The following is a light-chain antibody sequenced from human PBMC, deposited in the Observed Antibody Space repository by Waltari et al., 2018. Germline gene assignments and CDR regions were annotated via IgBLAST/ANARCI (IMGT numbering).Light chain of an antibody. J-gene: IGLJ2*01. CDR1: NSDVGGFNY. Sequence: QSALTQPASVSGSPGQSITISCTGTNSDVGGFNYVSWYQQHPGKAPKLVIYEVTHRPSGASSRFAGSKAGNTASLTISGLQAEDEADYYCCSYANSRTVIFGGGTKLTVL. CDR3: CSYANSRTVI. V-gene: IGLV2-14*01. CDR2: EVT.